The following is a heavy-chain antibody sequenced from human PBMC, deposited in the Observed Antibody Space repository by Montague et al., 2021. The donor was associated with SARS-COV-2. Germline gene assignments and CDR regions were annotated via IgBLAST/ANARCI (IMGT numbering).Heavy chain of an antibody. D-gene: IGHD3-22*01. V-gene: IGHV3-21*01. CDR3: ARDWDYYDSSGYVPSYYYYGMDV. CDR2: ISSSSSYI. CDR1: GFTFSSYS. J-gene: IGHJ6*02. Sequence: SLRLSCAASGFTFSSYSMNWVRQAPGKGLEWVSSISSSSSYIYYADSVKGRFTISRDNAKNSLYLQMNSLRAEDTAVYYCARDWDYYDSSGYVPSYYYYGMDVWGQGATVTVSS.